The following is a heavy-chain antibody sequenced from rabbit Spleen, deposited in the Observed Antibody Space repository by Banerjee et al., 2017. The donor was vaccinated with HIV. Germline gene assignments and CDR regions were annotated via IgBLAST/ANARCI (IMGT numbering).Heavy chain of an antibody. V-gene: IGHV1S45*01. CDR1: GFSFSSNYV. CDR2: ISAGSSDNT. J-gene: IGHJ6*01. CDR3: ARDTATSFSSYGMDL. D-gene: IGHD1-1*01. Sequence: QEQLEESGGDLVKPGASLTLTCTASGFSFSSNYVMCWVRQAPGKGLEWIACISAGSSDNTYYASWAKGRFTISKTSSTTVTLQMTSLTAAHTATYFCARDTATSFSSYGMDLWGPGTLVTVS.